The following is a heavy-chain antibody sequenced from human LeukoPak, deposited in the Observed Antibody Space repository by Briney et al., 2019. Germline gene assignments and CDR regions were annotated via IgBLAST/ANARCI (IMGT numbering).Heavy chain of an antibody. D-gene: IGHD3-22*01. Sequence: SETLSLTCSVSGGSISSGGYYWSWIRQHPGKGLEWIGFIYYSGSTYYNPSLKSRVTISVDTSKNQFSLKLSSVTAADTAVYYCARGRYDSSGYDAFDIWGQGTMVTVSS. CDR2: IYYSGST. CDR1: GGSISSGGYY. J-gene: IGHJ3*02. CDR3: ARGRYDSSGYDAFDI. V-gene: IGHV4-31*03.